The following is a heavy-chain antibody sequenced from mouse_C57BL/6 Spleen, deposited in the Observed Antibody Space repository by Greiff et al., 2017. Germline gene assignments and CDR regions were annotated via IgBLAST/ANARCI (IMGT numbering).Heavy chain of an antibody. D-gene: IGHD1-1*01. CDR2: IYPGSGST. CDR1: GYTFTSYW. V-gene: IGHV1-55*01. CDR3: ARSGDYYGSSYGYFDV. J-gene: IGHJ1*03. Sequence: QVQLQQPGAELVKPGASVKMSCKASGYTFTSYWITWVQQRPGQGLEWIGDIYPGSGSTNYNEKFKSKATLTVDTSSSTAYMQLSSLTSEDSAVYYWARSGDYYGSSYGYFDVWGTGTTVTVSS.